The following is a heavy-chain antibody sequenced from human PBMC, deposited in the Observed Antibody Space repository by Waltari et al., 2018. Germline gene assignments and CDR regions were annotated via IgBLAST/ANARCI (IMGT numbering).Heavy chain of an antibody. CDR1: GGSFSGYY. V-gene: IGHV4-34*01. CDR3: ARESRVYYDSSGYYSGAFDP. Sequence: QVQLQQWGAGLLKPSETLSLTCAVYGGSFSGYYWSWIRQPPGKGLAWIGEINHSGSTNYNPSLKSRVTISVDTSKNQFSLKLSSVTAADTAVYYCARESRVYYDSSGYYSGAFDPWGQGTLVTVSS. CDR2: INHSGST. J-gene: IGHJ5*02. D-gene: IGHD3-22*01.